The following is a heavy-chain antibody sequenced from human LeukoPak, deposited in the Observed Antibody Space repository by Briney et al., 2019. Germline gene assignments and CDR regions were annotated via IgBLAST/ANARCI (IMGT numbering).Heavy chain of an antibody. D-gene: IGHD3-10*01. J-gene: IGHJ6*03. Sequence: ASVKVSCKASGYTFTSYDINWVRQATGQRLEWMGWMNPNSGNTGYAQKFQGRVTITRNTTISTAYMELSSLRSEDTAVYYCARGGDYYGSGSPMARFYYYYYYMDVWGKGTTVTVSS. CDR3: ARGGDYYGSGSPMARFYYYYYYMDV. CDR2: MNPNSGNT. V-gene: IGHV1-8*03. CDR1: GYTFTSYD.